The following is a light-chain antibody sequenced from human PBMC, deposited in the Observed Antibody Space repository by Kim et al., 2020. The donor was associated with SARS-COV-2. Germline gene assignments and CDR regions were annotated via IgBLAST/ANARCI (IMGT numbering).Light chain of an antibody. V-gene: IGLV3-19*01. CDR3: NSRESSANHWV. Sequence: SSELTQDPAVSVALGQTVRITCQGDSLRSYYASWYQQKPGQAPDLVFYGKNNRPSGVPDRFSGSYSGNTASLTITAAQAEDEADYYCNSRESSANHWVFGGGTKLTVL. CDR1: SLRSYY. J-gene: IGLJ3*02. CDR2: GKN.